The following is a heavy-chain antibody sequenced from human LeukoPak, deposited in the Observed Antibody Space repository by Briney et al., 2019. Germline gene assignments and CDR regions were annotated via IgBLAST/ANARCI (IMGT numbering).Heavy chain of an antibody. V-gene: IGHV4-4*07. CDR3: ARGSRSYAP. CDR1: GGAISNHF. J-gene: IGHJ5*02. Sequence: SETLSLTCTVSGGAISNHFWSWIRRPAGKGLEWIGRIYASGSTIYNPSLKSRVSMSVDISNNQVSLNLTSVTGADTAVYYCARGSRSYAPWGQGTLVTVSS. CDR2: IYASGST.